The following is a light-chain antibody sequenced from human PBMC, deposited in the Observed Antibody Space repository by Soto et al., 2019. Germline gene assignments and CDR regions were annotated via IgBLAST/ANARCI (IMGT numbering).Light chain of an antibody. Sequence: ELVMTQSPSTLSVSTGDRATLACLAIQRISSKLAWYQQNPGQAPRLLIYGPSTRATDIPARFSGSGSGTEFTLTIIGLQSEDLVVYYCPQYNNWPPPMTFGQGTLLEI. V-gene: IGKV3-15*01. CDR1: QRISSK. J-gene: IGKJ5*01. CDR2: GPS. CDR3: PQYNNWPPPMT.